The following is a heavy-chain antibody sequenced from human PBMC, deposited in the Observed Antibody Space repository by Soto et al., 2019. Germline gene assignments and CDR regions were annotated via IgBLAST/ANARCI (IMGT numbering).Heavy chain of an antibody. Sequence: WSLRLSCAAAGFNFSSYAMSWVLHAPGKGLEWVSAISGSGGSTYYADSLKGRFTISRDNSKNTLYLQMNSLRAEDTAVYYCATAMVRGVIEAYWGQGTLVTVSS. J-gene: IGHJ4*02. V-gene: IGHV3-23*01. CDR3: ATAMVRGVIEAY. CDR1: GFNFSSYA. CDR2: ISGSGGST. D-gene: IGHD3-10*01.